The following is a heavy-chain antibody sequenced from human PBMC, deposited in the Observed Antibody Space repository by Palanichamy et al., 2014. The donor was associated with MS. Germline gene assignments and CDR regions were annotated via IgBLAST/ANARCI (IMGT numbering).Heavy chain of an antibody. V-gene: IGHV1-69*06. CDR3: ATKITMVRGVIGNYYGMDV. CDR1: EHFSSYA. D-gene: IGHD3-10*01. CDR2: IIPIFGTA. J-gene: IGHJ6*02. Sequence: VQLVQSGAEVKKPGSSVKVSCKXLEHFSSYAISWVRQAPGQGLEWMGGIIPIFGTANYAQKFQGRVTITADKSTSTAYMELSSLRSEDTAVYYCATKITMVRGVIGNYYGMDVWGQGTTITVSS.